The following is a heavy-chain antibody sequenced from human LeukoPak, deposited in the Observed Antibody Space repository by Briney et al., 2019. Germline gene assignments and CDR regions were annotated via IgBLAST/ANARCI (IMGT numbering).Heavy chain of an antibody. Sequence: PSETLSLTCTVSGYSISSGYYWGWIRQPPGKGLEWIGSIYHSGSTYYNPSLKSRVTISVDTSKNQFSLKLSSVTAADTAVYYCARVEYSSSSGAFDIWGQGTMVTVSS. V-gene: IGHV4-38-2*02. J-gene: IGHJ3*02. CDR1: GYSISSGYY. CDR2: IYHSGST. CDR3: ARVEYSSSSGAFDI. D-gene: IGHD6-6*01.